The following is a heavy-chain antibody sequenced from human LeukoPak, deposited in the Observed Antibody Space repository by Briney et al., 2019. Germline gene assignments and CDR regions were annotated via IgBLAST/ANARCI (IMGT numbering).Heavy chain of an antibody. Sequence: GGSLRLSCAPSGFTFSSYEMNWVRQAPGKGLEWVSYISSSGSTIYYADSVKGRFTISRDNAKNSLYLQMNSLRAEDTAVYYCARDRGLRYFDWLPDTPWVWGQGTLVTVSS. J-gene: IGHJ4*02. D-gene: IGHD3-9*01. CDR1: GFTFSSYE. CDR2: ISSSGSTI. V-gene: IGHV3-48*03. CDR3: ARDRGLRYFDWLPDTPWV.